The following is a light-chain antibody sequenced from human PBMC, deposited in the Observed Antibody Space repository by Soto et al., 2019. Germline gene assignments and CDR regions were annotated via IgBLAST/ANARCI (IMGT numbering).Light chain of an antibody. Sequence: QTVVTQEQSFSVSPRRTVTLTCGLSSGSVSTSYYPSWYQQTPGQAPRTLIYSTNTRSSGVPDRFSGSILVNKAALTITGAQADDESDYYCVLYRGSGISVFGGGTKLTVL. CDR1: SGSVSTSYY. V-gene: IGLV8-61*01. J-gene: IGLJ2*01. CDR3: VLYRGSGISV. CDR2: STN.